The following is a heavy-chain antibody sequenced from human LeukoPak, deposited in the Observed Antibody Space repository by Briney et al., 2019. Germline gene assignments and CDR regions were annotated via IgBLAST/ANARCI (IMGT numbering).Heavy chain of an antibody. CDR2: IYHSGST. CDR1: GYSISSGYY. J-gene: IGHJ5*02. D-gene: IGHD3-9*01. Sequence: PSETLSLTCAVSGYSISSGYYWGWIRQPPGKGLEWIGSIYHSGSTYYNPSLKSRVTISVDTSKNQFSLKLSFVTAADTAVYYCARVQYFDGERWFDPWGQGTLVTVSS. V-gene: IGHV4-38-2*01. CDR3: ARVQYFDGERWFDP.